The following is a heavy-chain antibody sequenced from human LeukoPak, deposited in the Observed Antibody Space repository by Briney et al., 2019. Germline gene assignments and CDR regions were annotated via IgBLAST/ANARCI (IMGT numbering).Heavy chain of an antibody. J-gene: IGHJ4*02. D-gene: IGHD5-24*01. Sequence: GGPLRLSCAASGFTFSNAWMSWVRQAPGKGLEWVGRIKSKTDGGTTDYAAPVKGRFTISRDDSKNTLYLQMNSLKTEDTAVYYCSTGPATINYFDYWGQGTLVTVSS. CDR3: STGPATINYFDY. V-gene: IGHV3-15*01. CDR1: GFTFSNAW. CDR2: IKSKTDGGTT.